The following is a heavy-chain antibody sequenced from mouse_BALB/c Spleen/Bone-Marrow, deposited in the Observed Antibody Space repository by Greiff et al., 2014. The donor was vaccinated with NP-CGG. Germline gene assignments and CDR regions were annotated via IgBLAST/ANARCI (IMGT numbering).Heavy chain of an antibody. V-gene: IGHV3-2*02. CDR1: GYSITSDYV. J-gene: IGHJ4*01. D-gene: IGHD2-1*01. Sequence: VQLKQSGPGLVKPSQSLSLTCSVAGYSITSDYVWNWIRQFPGNKLEWMGYISYSGLTSYNPSLKSRFSITRDTSKNQFFLQLNSVTTEDTATYYCARWGGNYVGYYAMDYWGQGTSVTVSS. CDR2: ISYSGLT. CDR3: ARWGGNYVGYYAMDY.